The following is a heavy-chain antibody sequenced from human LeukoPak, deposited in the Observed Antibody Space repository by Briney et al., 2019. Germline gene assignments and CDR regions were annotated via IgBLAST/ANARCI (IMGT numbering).Heavy chain of an antibody. CDR1: DYTFITYG. Sequence: SVKVSCKASDYTFITYGLSWVRQAPGQGLEWMGRIIPILGIANYAQKFQGRVTITADKSTSTAYMDLSSLRSEDTAVYYCARDLPPYYFDYWGQGTLVTVSS. CDR2: IIPILGIA. CDR3: ARDLPPYYFDY. V-gene: IGHV1-69*04. J-gene: IGHJ4*02.